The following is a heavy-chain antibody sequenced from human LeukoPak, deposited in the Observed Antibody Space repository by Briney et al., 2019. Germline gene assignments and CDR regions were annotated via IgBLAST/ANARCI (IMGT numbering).Heavy chain of an antibody. CDR3: AKGDPPYFDY. J-gene: IGHJ4*02. V-gene: IGHV3-30*18. Sequence: GGSLRLSCAASGFTFSSYGMHWVRQAPGKGLEWVAVISYDGSNKYYADSVKGRFTISRDNSKNTLYLQMNSLRAEDTAVYYCAKGDPPYFDYWGQGTLVTVSS. CDR1: GFTFSSYG. CDR2: ISYDGSNK.